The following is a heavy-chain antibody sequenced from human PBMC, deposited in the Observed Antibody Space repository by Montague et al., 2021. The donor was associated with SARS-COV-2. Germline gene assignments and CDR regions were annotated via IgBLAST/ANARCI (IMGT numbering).Heavy chain of an antibody. D-gene: IGHD2-21*02. CDR1: GYDFTRYW. Sequence: QSGAEVKKSGESLRISCRGSGYDFTRYWTSWVRQMPGKGLEWMGRINPADSQTNYSPSFQGQVTISVDKSITTAYLQWSSLKPSDTAIYYCARSQHCGSDCYFAYWGQGSLVTVSS. CDR3: ARSQHCGSDCYFAY. CDR2: INPADSQT. J-gene: IGHJ4*02. V-gene: IGHV5-10-1*01.